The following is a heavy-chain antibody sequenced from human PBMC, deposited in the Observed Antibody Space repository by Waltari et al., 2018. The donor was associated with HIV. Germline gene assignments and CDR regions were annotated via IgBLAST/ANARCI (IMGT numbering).Heavy chain of an antibody. D-gene: IGHD3-22*01. Sequence: QSGAEVKKPGASVKVSCKASGYTFTSHGISWVRQAPGLGLEWMGWISAYNGNTNYAQKLQGRVTMTTDTSTSTAYMELRSLRSDDTAVYYCARADYYDSSGYSWYFDYWGQGTLVTVSS. CDR1: GYTFTSHG. J-gene: IGHJ4*02. CDR2: ISAYNGNT. CDR3: ARADYYDSSGYSWYFDY. V-gene: IGHV1-18*01.